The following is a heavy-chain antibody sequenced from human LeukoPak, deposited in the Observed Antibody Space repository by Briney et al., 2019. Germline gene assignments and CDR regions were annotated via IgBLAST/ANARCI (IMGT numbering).Heavy chain of an antibody. D-gene: IGHD3-3*01. CDR2: TIPIFGTA. CDR1: GGTFSSYA. CDR3: ARGDFWSGPHYYFYMDV. J-gene: IGHJ6*03. V-gene: IGHV1-69*05. Sequence: GASVKVSFTSSGGTFSSYAISWVRQAPAPGLEWMGGTIPIFGTANYAQKVQGRVTITTDESTSTAYMELSSLRSEDTAVYYCARGDFWSGPHYYFYMDVWGKGTTVTVAS.